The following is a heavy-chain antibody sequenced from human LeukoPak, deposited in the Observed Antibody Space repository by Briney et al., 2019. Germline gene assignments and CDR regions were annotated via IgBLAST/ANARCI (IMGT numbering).Heavy chain of an antibody. Sequence: SETLSLTCTVSGGSISSSSYYWGWIRQPPGKGLEWIGSIYYSGSTYYNPSLKSRVTISVDTSKNQFSLRLSSVTAADTAVYYCASLSRGSSWAYYFDYWGQGTLVTVSS. CDR1: GGSISSSSYY. D-gene: IGHD6-13*01. V-gene: IGHV4-39*07. J-gene: IGHJ4*02. CDR3: ASLSRGSSWAYYFDY. CDR2: IYYSGST.